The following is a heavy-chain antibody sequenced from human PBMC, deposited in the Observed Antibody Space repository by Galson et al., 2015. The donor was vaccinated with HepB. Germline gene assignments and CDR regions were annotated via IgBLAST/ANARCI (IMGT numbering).Heavy chain of an antibody. CDR1: GYTFTSYG. CDR2: ISAYNGNT. CDR3: ARGLYYYDSSGYLTPDY. V-gene: IGHV1-18*01. Sequence: SVKVSCKASGYTFTSYGISWVRQAPGQGLEWMGWISAYNGNTNYAQKLQGRVTMTTDTSTSTAYMELRSLRSDDTAVYYCARGLYYYDSSGYLTPDYWGQGTLVTVSS. J-gene: IGHJ4*02. D-gene: IGHD3-22*01.